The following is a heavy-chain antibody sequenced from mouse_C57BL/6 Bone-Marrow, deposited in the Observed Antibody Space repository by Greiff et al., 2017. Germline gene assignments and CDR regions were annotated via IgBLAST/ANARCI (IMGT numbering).Heavy chain of an antibody. Sequence: EVKLMESGGDLVKPGGSLKLSCAASGFTFSSYGMSWVRQTPDKRLEWVATISSGGSYTYYPDSVKGRFTISRDNAKNTLYLQMSSLKSEDTAMYYCARQEGPIYYGNYVGYWGQGTTLTVSS. D-gene: IGHD2-1*01. CDR2: ISSGGSYT. J-gene: IGHJ2*01. CDR1: GFTFSSYG. CDR3: ARQEGPIYYGNYVGY. V-gene: IGHV5-6*01.